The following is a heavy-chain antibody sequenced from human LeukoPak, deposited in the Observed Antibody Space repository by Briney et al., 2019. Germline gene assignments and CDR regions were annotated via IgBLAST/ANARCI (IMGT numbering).Heavy chain of an antibody. V-gene: IGHV4-34*01. J-gene: IGHJ3*02. CDR1: GGSFSGYY. CDR2: INHSGST. D-gene: IGHD6-19*01. Sequence: SETLSLTCAVYGGSFSGYYWSWIRQPPGKGLEWIGEINHSGSTNYNPSLKSRVTISVDTSKNQFSLKLSSVTAADTSVYYCARAAVAGTTVGAFDIWGQGTMVTVSS. CDR3: ARAAVAGTTVGAFDI.